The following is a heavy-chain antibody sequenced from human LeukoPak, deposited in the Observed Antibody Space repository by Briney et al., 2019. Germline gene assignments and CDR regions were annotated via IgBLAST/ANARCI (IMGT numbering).Heavy chain of an antibody. CDR2: ISSSSSYI. V-gene: IGHV3-21*01. CDR1: GFTFSSYS. J-gene: IGHJ1*01. Sequence: GGSLRLSCAASGFTFSSYSMNWVRQAPGKGLEWVSSISSSSSYIYYADSVKGRFTISRDNAKNSLYLQMNSLRAEDKAVYYCARDGHYDILTGYSPKDFQHWGQGTLVTVSS. CDR3: ARDGHYDILTGYSPKDFQH. D-gene: IGHD3-9*01.